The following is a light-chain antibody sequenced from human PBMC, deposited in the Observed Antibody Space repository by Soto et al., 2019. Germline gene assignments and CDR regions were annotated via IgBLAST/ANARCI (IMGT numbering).Light chain of an antibody. Sequence: QSALTQPPSASGSPGQSVTVSCTGSSSDIGDYNYVSWYQHHPGKAPKLIIYEVKTRPSGVPDRFSGSKSGNTASLTVSGLQAEDEACYCCRSDAGNNNFVFGSGTKVTVL. J-gene: IGLJ1*01. CDR2: EVK. CDR3: RSDAGNNNFV. V-gene: IGLV2-8*01. CDR1: SSDIGDYNY.